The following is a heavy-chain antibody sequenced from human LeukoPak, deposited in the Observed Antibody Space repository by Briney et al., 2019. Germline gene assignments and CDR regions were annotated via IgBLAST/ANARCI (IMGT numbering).Heavy chain of an antibody. J-gene: IGHJ4*02. CDR1: GFTFSSYA. D-gene: IGHD6-13*01. Sequence: GGSLRLSCAASGFTFSSYAMSWVRQAPGKGLEWVSAISGSGGSTYYADSVKGRLTISRDNSKNTLYLQMNSLRAEDTAVYYCAKAGTSYSSSWYGMRPFDYWGQGTLVTVSS. CDR2: ISGSGGST. CDR3: AKAGTSYSSSWYGMRPFDY. V-gene: IGHV3-23*01.